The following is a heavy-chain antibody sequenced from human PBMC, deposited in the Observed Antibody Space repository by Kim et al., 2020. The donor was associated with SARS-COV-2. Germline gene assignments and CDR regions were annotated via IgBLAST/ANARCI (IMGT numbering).Heavy chain of an antibody. CDR1: GYTFTNYA. D-gene: IGHD3-3*01. V-gene: IGHV1-3*01. J-gene: IGHJ4*02. Sequence: ASVKVSCKASGYTFTNYAMHWVRQAPGQRLEWMGWINAGNGNTKYSQKFQGRVTITRDTSASTAYMELSSLRSEDTAVYYCARDGRYDFWSGYYFDCWGQGTRVTVSS. CDR3: ARDGRYDFWSGYYFDC. CDR2: INAGNGNT.